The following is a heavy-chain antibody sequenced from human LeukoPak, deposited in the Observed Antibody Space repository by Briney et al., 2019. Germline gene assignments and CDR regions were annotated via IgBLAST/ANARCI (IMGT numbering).Heavy chain of an antibody. CDR1: GYTFTGYY. CDR3: ARDRALWFGEFDY. D-gene: IGHD3-10*01. V-gene: IGHV1-18*04. Sequence: ASVKVSCKASGYTFTGYYMHWVRHAPGQGLEWMGWISAYNGNTNYAQKLQGRVTMTTDTSTSTAYMELRSLRSDDTAVYYCARDRALWFGEFDYWGQGTLVTVSS. J-gene: IGHJ4*02. CDR2: ISAYNGNT.